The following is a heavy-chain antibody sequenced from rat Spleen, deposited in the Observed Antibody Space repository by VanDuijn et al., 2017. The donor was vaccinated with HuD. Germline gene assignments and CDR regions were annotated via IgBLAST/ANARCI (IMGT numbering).Heavy chain of an antibody. Sequence: EVQLVESGGGLVQPGRSLKLSCAASGFTFSNYAMAWVRLAPTRGLEWVATIRYDGSSTHYLDSVKGRFTISRDNAKSTLYVQMDSLRSEDTATYYCARHVSTVPYWGQGVMVTVSS. V-gene: IGHV5-29*01. J-gene: IGHJ2*01. CDR3: ARHVSTVPY. CDR1: GFTFSNYA. CDR2: IRYDGSST. D-gene: IGHD1-1*01.